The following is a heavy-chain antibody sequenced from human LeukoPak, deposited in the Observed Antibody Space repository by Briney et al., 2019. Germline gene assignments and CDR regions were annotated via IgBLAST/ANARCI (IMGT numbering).Heavy chain of an antibody. V-gene: IGHV1-69*05. J-gene: IGHJ6*03. CDR3: ARHRPGGSPWPPDYYYMDV. CDR1: GCTFSSYA. CDR2: IIPIFGTA. Sequence: GASVKVSCKASGCTFSSYAISWVRQAPGQGLEWMGRIIPIFGTANYAQKFQGRVTITTDESTSTAYMELSSLRSEDTAVYYCARHRPGGSPWPPDYYYMDVWGKGTTVTVSS. D-gene: IGHD3-16*01.